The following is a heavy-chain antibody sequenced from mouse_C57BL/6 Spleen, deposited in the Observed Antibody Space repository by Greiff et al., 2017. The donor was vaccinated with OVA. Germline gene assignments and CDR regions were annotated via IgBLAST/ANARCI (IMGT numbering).Heavy chain of an antibody. CDR1: GFTFSDYG. J-gene: IGHJ2*01. Sequence: EVKLMESGGGLVKPGGSLKLSCAASGFTFSDYGMHWVRQAPEKGLEWVAYISSGSSTIYYADTVKGRFTISRDTAKNTRFLQMTSLRSEDTAMYYCARNGANYYGSSYVYFDYWGQGTTLTVSS. V-gene: IGHV5-17*01. D-gene: IGHD1-1*01. CDR3: ARNGANYYGSSYVYFDY. CDR2: ISSGSSTI.